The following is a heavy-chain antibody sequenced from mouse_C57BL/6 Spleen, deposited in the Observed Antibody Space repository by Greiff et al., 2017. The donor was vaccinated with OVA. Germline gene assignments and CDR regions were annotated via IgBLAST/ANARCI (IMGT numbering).Heavy chain of an antibody. CDR3: ARNYDGGSFAWFAY. V-gene: IGHV1-61*01. J-gene: IGHJ3*01. Sequence: QVQLQQPGAELVRPGSSVKLSCKASGYTFTSYWMDWVKQRPGQGLEWIGNIYPSDSETHYNQKFKDKATLTVDKSSSTAYMQLSSLTSEDSAVYYCARNYDGGSFAWFAYWGQGTLVTVSA. CDR1: GYTFTSYW. D-gene: IGHD1-1*01. CDR2: IYPSDSET.